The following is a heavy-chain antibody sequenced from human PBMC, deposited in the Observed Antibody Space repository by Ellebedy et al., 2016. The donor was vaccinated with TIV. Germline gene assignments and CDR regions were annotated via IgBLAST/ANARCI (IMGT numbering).Heavy chain of an antibody. Sequence: GESLKISCAASEFTFSSYAMSWVRQAPGKGLEWVSTISSSGFGTYYADSVKGRFTISRDNSKNTLYLQMNSLRAEDTAVYYCAKGRRMVYSTGGLDPWGQGTLVTVSS. V-gene: IGHV3-23*01. CDR2: ISSSGFGT. CDR3: AKGRRMVYSTGGLDP. D-gene: IGHD2-8*01. CDR1: EFTFSSYA. J-gene: IGHJ5*02.